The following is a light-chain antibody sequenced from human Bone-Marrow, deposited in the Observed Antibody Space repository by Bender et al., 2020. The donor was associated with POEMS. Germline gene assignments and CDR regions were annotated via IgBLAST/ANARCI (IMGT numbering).Light chain of an antibody. CDR2: RNN. CDR3: ATWDDSRSGWV. CDR1: SSNIGSNF. J-gene: IGLJ2*01. V-gene: IGLV1-47*01. Sequence: QSVLTQPPSASGTPGQRVTISCSGSSSNIGSNFVYWYQHLPGTAPKLRIYRNNQRPSGVPDRFSGSKSGTSASLAISGLRSEDEADYYCATWDDSRSGWVFGGGTKLTVL.